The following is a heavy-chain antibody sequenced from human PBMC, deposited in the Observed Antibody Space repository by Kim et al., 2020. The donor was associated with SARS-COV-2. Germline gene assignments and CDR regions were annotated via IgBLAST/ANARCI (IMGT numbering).Heavy chain of an antibody. J-gene: IGHJ4*02. CDR3: ARSSWVRGVITLSPFDY. D-gene: IGHD3-10*01. CDR1: GGSISSGGYY. Sequence: SETLSLTCTVSGGSISSGGYYWSWIRQHPGKGLEWIGYIYYSGSTYYNPSLKSRVTISVDTSKNQFYLKLSSVTAADTAVYYCARSSWVRGVITLSPFDYSGQGTLVTVSS. CDR2: IYYSGST. V-gene: IGHV4-31*03.